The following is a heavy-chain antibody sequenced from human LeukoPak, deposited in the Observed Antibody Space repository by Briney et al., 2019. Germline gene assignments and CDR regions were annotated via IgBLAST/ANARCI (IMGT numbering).Heavy chain of an antibody. D-gene: IGHD6-6*01. CDR3: AKRPRLGVAARPNAFDI. CDR1: GGSFSGYY. CDR2: INDSGTT. V-gene: IGHV4-34*01. Sequence: SETLSLTCAVYGGSFSGYYWSWIRQPPGKGPEWIGEINDSGTTNYNPSLKSRVTISVDTSKNQFSLKLSSVTAADTAVYYCAKRPRLGVAARPNAFDIWGQGTMVTVSS. J-gene: IGHJ3*02.